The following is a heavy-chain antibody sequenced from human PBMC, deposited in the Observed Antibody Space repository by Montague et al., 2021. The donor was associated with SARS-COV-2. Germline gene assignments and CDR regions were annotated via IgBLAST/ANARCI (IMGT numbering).Heavy chain of an antibody. CDR3: ARIPVGRKYYFDF. Sequence: CAISGDSVSSNIATWNWIRQSPSRGLEWLGRTYYRSKWYNDYAESVKSRITIDPDTSKRQFSLHLNSVTPEDTAVYYCARIPVGRKYYFDFWGQGTLVTVSS. CDR1: GDSVSSNIAT. CDR2: TYYRSKWYN. V-gene: IGHV6-1*01. J-gene: IGHJ4*02. D-gene: IGHD2-2*01.